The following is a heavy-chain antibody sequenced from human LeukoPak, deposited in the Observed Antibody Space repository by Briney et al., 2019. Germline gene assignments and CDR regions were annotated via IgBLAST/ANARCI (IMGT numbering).Heavy chain of an antibody. J-gene: IGHJ5*02. V-gene: IGHV1-46*01. CDR2: INPSGTGT. CDR1: GYTITNNY. D-gene: IGHD5-24*01. CDR3: ATDHSMANTAWWFDP. Sequence: ASVKVSCKASGYTITNNYMHWVRQAPGQGLEWMGVINPSGTGTSYAQKFQGRITMSRDTSTSTVYMELSSLRSGDTAFYYCATDHSMANTAWWFDPWGQGTLVTVSS.